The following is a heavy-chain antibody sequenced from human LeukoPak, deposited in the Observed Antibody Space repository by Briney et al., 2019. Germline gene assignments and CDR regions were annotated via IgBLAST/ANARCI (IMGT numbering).Heavy chain of an antibody. Sequence: GGSLTLSCAASGFTFSGYWMSWLRQAPGKGLEWVANIRQDGGEKYYVDSVKGRFTISRDNAKNSLYLQMNSLRAEDTAVYYCARDRGFGQADVWGKGTTVTVSS. CDR3: ARDRGFGQADV. D-gene: IGHD3-10*01. J-gene: IGHJ6*04. CDR1: GFTFSGYW. V-gene: IGHV3-7*01. CDR2: IRQDGGEK.